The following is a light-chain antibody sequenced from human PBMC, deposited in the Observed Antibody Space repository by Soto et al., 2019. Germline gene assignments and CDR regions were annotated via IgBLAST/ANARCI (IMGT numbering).Light chain of an antibody. Sequence: QSVLTQPASVSGSPGQSITISCTGTSSDVGGYNYVSWYQQHPGNAPKLMIYEVSNRPSGVSNRFSGSKSGNTASLTISGLKAEDEADYYCSSYTSSSTRVFGGGTMLTVL. CDR3: SSYTSSSTRV. J-gene: IGLJ3*02. CDR2: EVS. CDR1: SSDVGGYNY. V-gene: IGLV2-14*01.